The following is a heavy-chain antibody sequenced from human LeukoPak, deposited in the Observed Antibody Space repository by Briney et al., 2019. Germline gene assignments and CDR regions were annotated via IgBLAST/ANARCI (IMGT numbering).Heavy chain of an antibody. Sequence: PGGSLRLSCAASGFTFSSYAMSWVRQAPGKGREWVSAISGSGGSTYYADSVKGWFTISRDNAKNSLYLQMNSLRAEDTAVYYCARADEYSSSSGDYWGQGTLVTVSS. CDR1: GFTFSSYA. J-gene: IGHJ4*02. V-gene: IGHV3-23*01. D-gene: IGHD6-6*01. CDR2: ISGSGGST. CDR3: ARADEYSSSSGDY.